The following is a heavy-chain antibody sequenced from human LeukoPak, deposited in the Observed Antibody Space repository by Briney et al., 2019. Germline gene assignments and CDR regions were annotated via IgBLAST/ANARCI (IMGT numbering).Heavy chain of an antibody. J-gene: IGHJ4*02. CDR2: VDGSGGSK. CDR1: GFTFSEYA. CDR3: ARARRDSGYDLYDY. D-gene: IGHD5-12*01. V-gene: IGHV3-23*01. Sequence: GGSLRLSCAASGFTFSEYAMSWVRQAPRKGLEWVSAVDGSGGSKYYADSVKGRFTISRDNAKNSLYLQMNSLRAGDTAVYYCARARRDSGYDLYDYWGQGTLVTVSS.